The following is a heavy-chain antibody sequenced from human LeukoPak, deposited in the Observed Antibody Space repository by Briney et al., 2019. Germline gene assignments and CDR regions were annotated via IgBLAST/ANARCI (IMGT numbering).Heavy chain of an antibody. CDR1: GGSISSYY. V-gene: IGHV4-59*08. CDR2: IYYSGST. CDR3: ASRIIVGAGYYFDY. J-gene: IGHJ4*02. Sequence: PSETLSLTCTVSGGSISSYYWSWIRQPPGKGLEWIGYIYYSGSTNYNPSLKSRVTIPVDTSKNQFSLKLSSVTAADTAVYYCASRIIVGAGYYFDYWGQGTLVTVSS. D-gene: IGHD1-26*01.